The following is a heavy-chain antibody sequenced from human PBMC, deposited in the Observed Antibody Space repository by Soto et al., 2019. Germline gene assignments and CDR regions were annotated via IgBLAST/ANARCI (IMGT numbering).Heavy chain of an antibody. CDR3: ARDFDDATGKYYYAMDV. D-gene: IGHD2-15*01. CDR2: IYYKGTT. V-gene: IGHV4-59*01. Sequence: QVQLQESGPGLVKASETLSLTCTVSGGSIRNNFWSWIRQPPGKGLEWIVYIYYKGTTNYNPSLKSRVTISMDTSKRQFSLKLTSVTAADTAVYYCARDFDDATGKYYYAMDVWGPGTTVTVSS. J-gene: IGHJ6*02. CDR1: GGSIRNNF.